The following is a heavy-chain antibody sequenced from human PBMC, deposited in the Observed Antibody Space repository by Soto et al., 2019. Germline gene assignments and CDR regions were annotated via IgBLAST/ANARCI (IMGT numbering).Heavy chain of an antibody. CDR2: IIPLFGTA. V-gene: IGHV1-69*01. CDR3: SAELGGNPARPFDS. Sequence: QVQLVQSGAEVKKPGSSVKVSCKASGVTFSSETISWVRQAPGQGLEWVGGIIPLFGTANYAQKFQGRVTITADESTSTLYIELSRLRSDDTAVYYFSAELGGNPARPFDSWGQGTLVTVSS. D-gene: IGHD2-15*01. CDR1: GVTFSSET. J-gene: IGHJ4*02.